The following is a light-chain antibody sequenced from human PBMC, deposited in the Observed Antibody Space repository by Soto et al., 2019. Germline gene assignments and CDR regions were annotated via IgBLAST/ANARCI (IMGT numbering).Light chain of an antibody. V-gene: IGLV3-21*02. Sequence: SYELTQPPSVSVAPGQTARISCGGNNIGRKSVHWYQQKPGRAPVVVVYDDSDRPSGIPERFSGANSGDTATLTISRVEAGDEADYYCHVWDSSSGHYIFVTGTKVTVL. CDR2: DDS. J-gene: IGLJ1*01. CDR3: HVWDSSSGHYI. CDR1: NIGRKS.